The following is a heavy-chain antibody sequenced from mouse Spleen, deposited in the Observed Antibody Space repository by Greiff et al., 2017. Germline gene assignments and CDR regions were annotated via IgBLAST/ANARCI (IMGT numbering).Heavy chain of an antibody. D-gene: IGHD1-1*01. CDR3: SFTTVVVNWYFDV. CDR1: GFTFSNYW. V-gene: IGHV6-3*01. J-gene: IGHJ1*01. CDR2: IRLKSDNYAT. Sequence: EVQLVESGGGLVQPGGSMKLSCVASGFTFSNYWMNWVRQSPEKGLEWVAQIRLKSDNYATHYAESVKGRFTISRDDSKSSVYLQMNNLRAEDTGIYYCSFTTVVVNWYFDVWGAGTTVTVSS.